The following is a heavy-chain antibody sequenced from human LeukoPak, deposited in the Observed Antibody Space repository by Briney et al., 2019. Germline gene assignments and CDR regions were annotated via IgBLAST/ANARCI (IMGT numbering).Heavy chain of an antibody. CDR1: EFTLSSYF. CDR2: INIDGRNT. D-gene: IGHD4-17*01. J-gene: IGHJ4*02. V-gene: IGHV3-74*01. Sequence: GGSLRLSCAASEFTLSSYFMHWVRQAPGRGLVWVSRINIDGRNTISADSVEGRFTISRDSAKNTLYLQMNSLRVEDTAVYYCARAVRWGGDLEYWGQGTLVTVSS. CDR3: ARAVRWGGDLEY.